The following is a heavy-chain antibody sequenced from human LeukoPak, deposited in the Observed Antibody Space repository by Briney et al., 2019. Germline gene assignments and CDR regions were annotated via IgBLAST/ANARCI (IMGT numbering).Heavy chain of an antibody. Sequence: GGSLRLSCAASGFTFSSYAMHWVRQAPGKGLEWVAVISYDGSNKYYADSVKGRFTISRDNSKNTLYLQMNSLRAEDTAVYYCARTLAAAGYPFDYWGQGALVTVSS. CDR2: ISYDGSNK. CDR3: ARTLAAAGYPFDY. CDR1: GFTFSSYA. D-gene: IGHD6-13*01. J-gene: IGHJ4*02. V-gene: IGHV3-30-3*01.